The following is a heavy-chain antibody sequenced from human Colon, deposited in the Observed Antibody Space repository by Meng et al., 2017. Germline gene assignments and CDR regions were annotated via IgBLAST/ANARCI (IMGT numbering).Heavy chain of an antibody. CDR3: ARRVQYSSGYYYFDF. CDR1: GGSLISSNW. J-gene: IGHJ4*02. Sequence: QVHLEESGPGLVTPSGTLSLTCVVSGGSLISSNWWTWVRQAPGKGLEWIGEIYRSGSTNYNPSLKSRVTISIDTSKNEFSLKLTSVTAADTALYYCARRVQYSSGYYYFDFWGQGTLVTVSS. D-gene: IGHD3-22*01. V-gene: IGHV4-4*02. CDR2: IYRSGST.